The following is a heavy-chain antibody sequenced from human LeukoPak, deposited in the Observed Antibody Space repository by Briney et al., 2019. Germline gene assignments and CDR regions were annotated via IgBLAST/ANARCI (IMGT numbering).Heavy chain of an antibody. Sequence: ASVKVSCKASGGTFSSYAISWVRQAPGQGLEWMGRIIPILGVANYAQKFQGRVTITADKSTSTAYMGLSSLRSEDTAVYYCARDLITMVRGASPYYYYGMDVWGQGTTVTVSS. V-gene: IGHV1-69*04. CDR1: GGTFSSYA. D-gene: IGHD3-10*01. CDR3: ARDLITMVRGASPYYYYGMDV. CDR2: IIPILGVA. J-gene: IGHJ6*02.